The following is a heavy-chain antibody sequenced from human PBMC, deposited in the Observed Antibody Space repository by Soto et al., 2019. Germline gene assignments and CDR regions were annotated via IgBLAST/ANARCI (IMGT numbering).Heavy chain of an antibody. CDR2: IYYSGST. CDR1: GGSISSSSYY. CDR3: ARHAPYYFGSGVNELSRIDP. J-gene: IGHJ5*02. D-gene: IGHD3-10*01. V-gene: IGHV4-39*01. Sequence: PSETLSLTCTVSGGSISSSSYYWGWIRQPPGKGLEWIGSIYYSGSTYYNPSLKSRVTISVDTSKNQFSLKLSSVTAADTAVYYCARHAPYYFGSGVNELSRIDPWCQGTLLTLSP.